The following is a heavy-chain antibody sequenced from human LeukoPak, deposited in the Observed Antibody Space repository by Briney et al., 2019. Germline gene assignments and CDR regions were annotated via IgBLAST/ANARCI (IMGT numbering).Heavy chain of an antibody. CDR3: ARVYCGGDCYLDS. V-gene: IGHV3-48*01. J-gene: IGHJ4*02. CDR1: GFTFSSYS. Sequence: AGGSLRLSCAASGFTFSSYSMNWVRQAPGKGLEWVSYISSSSSTIYYADSVKGRFTISRDNAKNSLYLQMNSLRAEDTAVYYCARVYCGGDCYLDSWGQGTLVTVSS. CDR2: ISSSSSTI. D-gene: IGHD2-21*02.